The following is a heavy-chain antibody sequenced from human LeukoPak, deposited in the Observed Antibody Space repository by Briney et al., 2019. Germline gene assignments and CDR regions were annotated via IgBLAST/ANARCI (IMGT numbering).Heavy chain of an antibody. CDR1: GFTFSDYY. V-gene: IGHV3-11*05. CDR3: ARGVGGSSGWDQFDY. Sequence: PGGSLRLSCAASGFTFSDYYMSWIRQAPGKGLEWVSYISSSSSYTNSADSVKGRFTISRDNAKNSLYLQMNSLRAEDTALYYCARGVGGSSGWDQFDYWGQGTLITVSS. D-gene: IGHD6-19*01. J-gene: IGHJ4*02. CDR2: ISSSSSYT.